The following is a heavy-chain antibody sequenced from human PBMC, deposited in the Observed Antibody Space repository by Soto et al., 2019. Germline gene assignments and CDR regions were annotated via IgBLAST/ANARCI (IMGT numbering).Heavy chain of an antibody. CDR3: AKDRGAFWGFTN. V-gene: IGHV3-23*01. J-gene: IGHJ4*02. CDR2: ISGSGDKT. Sequence: EVQLLESGGGLVHPGGSLRLSCAASGFTFNHYAMSWVRQAPGKGLEWVSAISGSGDKTYHADSLKGRLAISRDNSKNTLFLQLNNLSAYDTAVYYCAKDRGAFWGFTNWGLGTLVTVSS. CDR1: GFTFNHYA. D-gene: IGHD3-10*01.